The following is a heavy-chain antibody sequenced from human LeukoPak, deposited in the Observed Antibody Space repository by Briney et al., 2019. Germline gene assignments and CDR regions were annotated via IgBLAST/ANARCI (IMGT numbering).Heavy chain of an antibody. CDR1: GFTFSTYA. V-gene: IGHV3-23*01. CDR3: AKDIIWFGELPVSFDY. CDR2: ISGSGANT. D-gene: IGHD3-10*01. Sequence: GGSLRLSCAASGFTFSTYAMSWFRQAPGKGLEWVSTISGSGANTYYADSVRGRFTISRDNSKNTLYLHMNSLRAEDTAVYYCAKDIIWFGELPVSFDYWGQGTLVTVSS. J-gene: IGHJ4*02.